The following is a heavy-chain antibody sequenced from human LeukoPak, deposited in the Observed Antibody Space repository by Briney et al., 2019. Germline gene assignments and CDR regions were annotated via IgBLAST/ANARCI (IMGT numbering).Heavy chain of an antibody. CDR3: TKHYDFWSGYYIGIDY. D-gene: IGHD3-3*01. Sequence: AGGSLRLSCTASGFTFGDYAMSWVRQAPGKGLEWVGFIRNKAYGGTTEYAASVKGRFTISRDDSKSIAYLQMNSLKTEDTAVYYCTKHYDFWSGYYIGIDYWGQGTLVTVSS. J-gene: IGHJ4*02. CDR1: GFTFGDYA. CDR2: IRNKAYGGTT. V-gene: IGHV3-49*04.